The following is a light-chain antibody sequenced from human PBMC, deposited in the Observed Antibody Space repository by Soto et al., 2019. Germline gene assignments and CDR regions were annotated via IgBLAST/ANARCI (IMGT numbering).Light chain of an antibody. CDR3: SSYTSSGTYV. CDR2: EVI. CDR1: SSDVGGYNY. Sequence: QSALTQPASVSGSPGQSITISCTGTSSDVGGYNYVSWYQQHPGKAPKLMIYEVINRPSGVSNRFSGSKSANTASLTISGLQAEDEADYYCSSYTSSGTYVFGTGTKLTVL. V-gene: IGLV2-14*01. J-gene: IGLJ1*01.